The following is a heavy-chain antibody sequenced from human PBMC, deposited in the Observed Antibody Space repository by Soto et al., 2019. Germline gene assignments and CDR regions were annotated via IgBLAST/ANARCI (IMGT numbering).Heavy chain of an antibody. J-gene: IGHJ5*02. CDR1: GGSISSYY. Sequence: SETLSLTCTVSGGSISSYYWSWIRQPPGKGLEWIGYIYYSGSTNYNPSLKSRVSISVDTSKNQFSLKLSSVTAADTAVYYCAREVVTPNNWFDPWGQGTLVTVSS. CDR2: IYYSGST. V-gene: IGHV4-59*01. CDR3: AREVVTPNNWFDP. D-gene: IGHD3-22*01.